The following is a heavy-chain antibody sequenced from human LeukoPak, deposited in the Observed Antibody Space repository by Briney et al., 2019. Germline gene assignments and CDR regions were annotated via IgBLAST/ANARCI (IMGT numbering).Heavy chain of an antibody. D-gene: IGHD1-26*01. CDR3: VGVDSGNHYGTDY. V-gene: IGHV3-11*04. Sequence: GGSLRLSCAASGFTFSDYYMTWIRQAPGKGLEWVSYITTSGNTIHYADSVKGRFTISRDNAKNSLYLQMNSLRAEDSAVYYCVGVDSGNHYGTDYWGQGTLVTVSS. J-gene: IGHJ4*02. CDR2: ITTSGNTI. CDR1: GFTFSDYY.